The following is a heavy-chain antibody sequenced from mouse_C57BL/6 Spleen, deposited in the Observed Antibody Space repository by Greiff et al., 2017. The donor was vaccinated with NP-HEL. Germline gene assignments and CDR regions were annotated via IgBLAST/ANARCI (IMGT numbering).Heavy chain of an antibody. CDR2: IDPETGGT. V-gene: IGHV1-15*01. CDR1: GYTFTDYE. CDR3: TRSDGNYYAMDD. Sequence: VQLQQSGAELVRPGASVTLSCKASGYTFTDYEMHWVKQTPVHGLEWIGAIDPETGGTAYNQKFKGKAILTADKSSSTAYMELRSLTSEDSAVYYCTRSDGNYYAMDDWGQGTSVTVSS. J-gene: IGHJ4*01. D-gene: IGHD2-1*01.